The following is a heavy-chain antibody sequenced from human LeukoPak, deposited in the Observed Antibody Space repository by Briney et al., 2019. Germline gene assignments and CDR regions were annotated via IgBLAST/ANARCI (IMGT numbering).Heavy chain of an antibody. CDR1: GYTFTSYG. J-gene: IGHJ5*02. D-gene: IGHD4-17*01. Sequence: ASVKVSCKASGYTFTSYGINWVRQAPGQGLEWMGWISAYNKRNYAQKFQGRVTMTTDTSTSTAYMELRNLRSDDTAVYYCARVIAPPDFGDYGSGNWFDPWGQGTLVTVSS. CDR3: ARVIAPPDFGDYGSGNWFDP. V-gene: IGHV1-18*01. CDR2: ISAYNKR.